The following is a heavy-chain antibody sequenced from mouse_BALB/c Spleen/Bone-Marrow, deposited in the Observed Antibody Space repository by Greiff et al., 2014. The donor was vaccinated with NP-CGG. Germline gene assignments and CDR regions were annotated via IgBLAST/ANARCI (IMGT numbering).Heavy chain of an antibody. CDR2: INPDSSTI. CDR3: ARQGYYGYSDY. J-gene: IGHJ2*01. Sequence: DVHLVESGGGLAQPGGSLKLSCAASGFDFSRYWMSWVRQAPGKGLEWIGEINPDSSTINYTPSLKDKFIISRDNAKNTLYLQMRKVRSEDTALYYCARQGYYGYSDYWGQGTTLTVSS. D-gene: IGHD1-2*01. V-gene: IGHV4-1*02. CDR1: GFDFSRYW.